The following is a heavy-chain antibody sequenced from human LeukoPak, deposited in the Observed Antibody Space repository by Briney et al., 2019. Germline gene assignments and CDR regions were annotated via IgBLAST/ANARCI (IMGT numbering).Heavy chain of an antibody. CDR1: GGTFSSYA. V-gene: IGHV1-69*05. CDR3: ARDMSSPLDAFDI. Sequence: ASVKVSCKASGGTFSSYAISWVRQAPGQGLEWMGGIIPIFGTANYAQKFQGRVTITTDESTSTAYMELSSLRSEDTAVYYCARDMSSPLDAFDIWGQGTMVTVSS. CDR2: IIPIFGTA. J-gene: IGHJ3*02. D-gene: IGHD6-13*01.